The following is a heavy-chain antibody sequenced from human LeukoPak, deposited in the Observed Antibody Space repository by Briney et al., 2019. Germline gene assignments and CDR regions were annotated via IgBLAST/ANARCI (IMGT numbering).Heavy chain of an antibody. Sequence: PGGSLRLSCAASGFTFSSYWMSWVRQPPGKGLEWIGEIYHSGSTNYNPSLKSRVTISVDKSKNQFSLKLSSVTAADTAVYYCARALRGNCSGGNCPPYFDYWGQGTLVTVSS. CDR2: IYHSGST. J-gene: IGHJ4*02. V-gene: IGHV4-4*02. CDR3: ARALRGNCSGGNCPPYFDY. D-gene: IGHD2-15*01. CDR1: GFTFSSYW.